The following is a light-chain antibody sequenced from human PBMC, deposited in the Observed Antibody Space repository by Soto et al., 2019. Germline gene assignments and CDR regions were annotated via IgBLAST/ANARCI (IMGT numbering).Light chain of an antibody. CDR1: HDIRGY. J-gene: IGKJ5*01. CDR2: AAS. Sequence: DIQMTQSPSSLSASVIDRVTITCRASHDIRGYLNWYQQKPGKVPKLLIYAASTLQAGVPSRFSGSGSGTVFTLTISSLQPEDVATYYCQNYNSAPFTFGQGTRLEIK. CDR3: QNYNSAPFT. V-gene: IGKV1-27*01.